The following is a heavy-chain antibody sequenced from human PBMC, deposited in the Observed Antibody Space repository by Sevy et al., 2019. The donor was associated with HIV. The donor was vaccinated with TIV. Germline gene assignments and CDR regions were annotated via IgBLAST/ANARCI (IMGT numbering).Heavy chain of an antibody. CDR2: MTSSGSYI. Sequence: GGSLRLSCAASGFTFSTSTMNWVRQAPGKGVEWVSLMTSSGSYILYAHSVKGRFTISRDNAKNSVFLQTNSLRVEDTAVYYCVRDGWNYWGQGTLVTVSS. CDR1: GFTFSTST. J-gene: IGHJ4*02. V-gene: IGHV3-21*01. D-gene: IGHD2-15*01. CDR3: VRDGWNY.